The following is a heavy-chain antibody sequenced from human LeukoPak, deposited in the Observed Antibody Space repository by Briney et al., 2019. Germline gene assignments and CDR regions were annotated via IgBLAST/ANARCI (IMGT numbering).Heavy chain of an antibody. CDR3: TRXPRHKYGNFDY. Sequence: GASVKVSCKASGYTFGTYGISWVRQAPGQGLEWLGWIAPYSGSTRSAQKVQGRVTMTTDTSTSTAYMELWSLTSDDTTIYYCTRXPRHKYGNFDYWGQGTLVTVSS. D-gene: IGHD2/OR15-2a*01. J-gene: IGHJ4*02. CDR1: GYTFGTYG. CDR2: IAPYSGST. V-gene: IGHV1-18*01.